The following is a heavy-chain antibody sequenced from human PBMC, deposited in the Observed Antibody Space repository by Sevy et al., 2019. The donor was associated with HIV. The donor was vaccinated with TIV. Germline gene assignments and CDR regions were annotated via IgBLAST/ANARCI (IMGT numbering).Heavy chain of an antibody. CDR3: AKDYYDSSGYYPMDAFDI. J-gene: IGHJ3*02. Sequence: GGSLRLSCAASGFTFSTYSMSWVRQAPGKGLEWVSGISGRGGSTYYGDSVKGRFNISRKNSKNTQYLQMNGLRAEDTAVYYCAKDYYDSSGYYPMDAFDIWGQGTMVTVSS. CDR1: GFTFSTYS. CDR2: ISGRGGST. D-gene: IGHD3-22*01. V-gene: IGHV3-23*01.